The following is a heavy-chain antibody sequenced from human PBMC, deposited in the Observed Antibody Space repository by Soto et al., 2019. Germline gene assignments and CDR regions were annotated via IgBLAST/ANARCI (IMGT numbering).Heavy chain of an antibody. CDR3: AKGQRYCTSASCYFLTSVDDP. V-gene: IGHV3-9*01. CDR2: INSNSASV. J-gene: IGHJ5*02. D-gene: IGHD2-2*01. CDR1: GFSFDDYA. Sequence: EVQLVESGGGLVQPGRSLRLSCAASGFSFDDYAMHWVRQGPGKGLEWVSGINSNSASVGYADSVQGRFIISRDNAQNSLYLQMNSLRPEDTAWYYCAKGQRYCTSASCYFLTSVDDPWGRGTLVTVSS.